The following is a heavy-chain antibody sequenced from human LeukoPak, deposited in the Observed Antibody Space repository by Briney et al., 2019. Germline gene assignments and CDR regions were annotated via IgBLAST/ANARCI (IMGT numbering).Heavy chain of an antibody. D-gene: IGHD6-13*01. CDR2: LAGYGGA. J-gene: IGHJ5*02. Sequence: GGSLRLSCEASGLSFTNYAMRWVRQAPGKGMQWISTLAGYGGAYYADSGEGRFIISRDISKNTLFMQMYSWRAEYTAVYDCAKGAAAGKVDWFDPWGQGTLVTVSS. V-gene: IGHV3-23*01. CDR1: GLSFTNYA. CDR3: AKGAAAGKVDWFDP.